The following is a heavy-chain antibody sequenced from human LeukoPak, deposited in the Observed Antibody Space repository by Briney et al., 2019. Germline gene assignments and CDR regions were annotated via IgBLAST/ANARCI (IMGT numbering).Heavy chain of an antibody. CDR2: ITSDGSST. CDR3: ARQEGSSSSPFDY. Sequence: WGSLRLSCAASGFTFSSYWMHWVRQAPGKGLVWVSRITSDGSSTNYAYSVKGRSTNSRDNAKNTLYLQMNSLRVEDTAIYYCARQEGSSSSPFDYWGQGTLVTVSS. CDR1: GFTFSSYW. D-gene: IGHD6-13*01. V-gene: IGHV3-74*01. J-gene: IGHJ4*02.